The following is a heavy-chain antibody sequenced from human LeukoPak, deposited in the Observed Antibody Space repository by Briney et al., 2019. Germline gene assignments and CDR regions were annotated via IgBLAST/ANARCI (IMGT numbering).Heavy chain of an antibody. Sequence: GGSLRLSCAASGFTFEDYAMHWVRQAPGKGLEWVSGINWDSASTGYADSVKGRFTISGDNVMNSLYLQMNSLRPEDAALYYCVKDRRNPYRPEGPFDPWGQGTLVTVSS. D-gene: IGHD1-14*01. CDR1: GFTFEDYA. J-gene: IGHJ5*02. V-gene: IGHV3-9*01. CDR2: INWDSAST. CDR3: VKDRRNPYRPEGPFDP.